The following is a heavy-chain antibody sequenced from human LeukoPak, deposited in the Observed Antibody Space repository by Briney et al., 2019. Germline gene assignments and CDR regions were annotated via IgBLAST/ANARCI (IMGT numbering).Heavy chain of an antibody. D-gene: IGHD4-17*01. CDR1: GYTFTSYA. CDR2: INAGNGNT. Sequence: ASVKVSCKASGYTFTSYAMHWVRQAPGQRLEWMGWINAGNGNTKYSQKFQGRVTITRDTSASTAYMELSSLRSEDTAVYYCARADDDYGDYAYYFDYWGQGTLVTVSS. V-gene: IGHV1-3*01. CDR3: ARADDDYGDYAYYFDY. J-gene: IGHJ4*02.